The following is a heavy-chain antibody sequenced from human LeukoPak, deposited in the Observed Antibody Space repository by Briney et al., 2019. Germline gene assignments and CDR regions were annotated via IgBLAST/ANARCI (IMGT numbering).Heavy chain of an antibody. J-gene: IGHJ4*02. Sequence: ASVKVSCKASGYTFTTLDINWVRQATGQGLEWMGWINPKSGNTGSAQKFQGRVTFTRDTSLSTAYMELSSLRSEDTAVYYCARAEMATISPFDYWGQGTLVTVSS. CDR3: ARAEMATISPFDY. CDR2: INPKSGNT. V-gene: IGHV1-8*03. D-gene: IGHD5-24*01. CDR1: GYTFTTLD.